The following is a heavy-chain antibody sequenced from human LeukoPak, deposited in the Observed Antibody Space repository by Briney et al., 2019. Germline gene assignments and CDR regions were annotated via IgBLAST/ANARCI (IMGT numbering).Heavy chain of an antibody. Sequence: GGSLRLSRTASGFTFSTYWMHSVRQAPGKGLVWVSRINSDGSSTSYADSVKGRFTISRDNAKNTLYLQMNSLRAEETAVYYCASGWNTVVVPIDFCGQGNQGTVSS. D-gene: IGHD5-18*01. CDR3: ASGWNTVVVPIDF. CDR1: GFTFSTYW. CDR2: INSDGSST. J-gene: IGHJ4*02. V-gene: IGHV3-74*01.